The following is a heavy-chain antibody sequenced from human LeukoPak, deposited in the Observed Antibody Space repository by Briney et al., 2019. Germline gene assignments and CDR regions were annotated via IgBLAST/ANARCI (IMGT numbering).Heavy chain of an antibody. CDR1: GFTFSSYW. CDR3: ARDDTVTTRVGFID. CDR2: IKQDGSGK. J-gene: IGHJ4*02. Sequence: GGSLRLSCAASGFTFSSYWMSWVRQAPGKGLEWVANIKQDGSGKYYVDSVKGRFTISRDNAKNSLYLQMNSLRAEDTAVYYCARDDTVTTRVGFIDWGQGTLVTVSS. V-gene: IGHV3-7*01. D-gene: IGHD4-17*01.